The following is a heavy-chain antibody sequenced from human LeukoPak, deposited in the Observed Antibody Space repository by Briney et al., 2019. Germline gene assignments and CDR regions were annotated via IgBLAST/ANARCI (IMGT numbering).Heavy chain of an antibody. CDR3: ARLPEYPDY. J-gene: IGHJ4*02. D-gene: IGHD2/OR15-2a*01. CDR2: IYYSGST. CDR1: GGSISSSNYY. Sequence: SETLSLTCTVSGGSISSSNYYWGWIRQPPGKGLEWIGSIYYSGSTYYNPSLKSRVTISVDTSKDQFSLKLSSVTAAGTAVYYCARLPEYPDYWGQGTLVTVSS. V-gene: IGHV4-39*01.